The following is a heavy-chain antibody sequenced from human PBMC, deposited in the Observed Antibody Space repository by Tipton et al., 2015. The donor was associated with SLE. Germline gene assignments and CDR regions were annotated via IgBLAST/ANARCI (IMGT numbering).Heavy chain of an antibody. CDR1: GVTISYNY. V-gene: IGHV3-53*04. CDR2: IYSGGST. J-gene: IGHJ4*02. CDR3: AGLYCSAGSCYCDS. D-gene: IGHD2-15*01. Sequence: VQLVQSGGNLVQPGGSLRLSCAVSGVTISYNYMTWVRQAPGKGLEWVSLIYSGGSTSHTDSVKGRFTMSRDDPQNTVYLQMSSLRPEDTGVYYCAGLYCSAGSCYCDSWGQGTLVPVSA.